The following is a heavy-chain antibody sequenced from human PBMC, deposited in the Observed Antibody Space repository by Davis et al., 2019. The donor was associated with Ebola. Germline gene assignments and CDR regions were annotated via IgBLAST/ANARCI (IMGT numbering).Heavy chain of an antibody. CDR2: ISFDGRNK. Sequence: PGGSLRLSCAASGFTLSSYGMYWVRQAPGNGLEWVASISFDGRNKYYADSVKGRFTISRDNSRNAMYLQMNSLRADDTALYYCAKGTAMIVGVSNWFDPWGQGTLVTVSS. D-gene: IGHD3-22*01. V-gene: IGHV3-30*18. CDR3: AKGTAMIVGVSNWFDP. CDR1: GFTLSSYG. J-gene: IGHJ5*02.